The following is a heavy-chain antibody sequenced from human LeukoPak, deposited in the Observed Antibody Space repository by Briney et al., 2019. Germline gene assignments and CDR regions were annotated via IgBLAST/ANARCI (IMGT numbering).Heavy chain of an antibody. CDR1: GITFSNYW. J-gene: IGHJ6*02. CDR2: INTDGTTT. Sequence: GGSLRLSCAASGITFSNYWIHWVRQAPGEGLVWVSRINTDGTTTTYADSVKGRFTISRDNAKNTVYLQMNSLRAEDTAVYYCASAGPYYYYGMDVWGQGTTVTVSS. D-gene: IGHD6-13*01. CDR3: ASAGPYYYYGMDV. V-gene: IGHV3-74*01.